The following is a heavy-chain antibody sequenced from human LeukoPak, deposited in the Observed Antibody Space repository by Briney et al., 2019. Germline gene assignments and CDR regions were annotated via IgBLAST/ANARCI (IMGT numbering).Heavy chain of an antibody. J-gene: IGHJ3*02. Sequence: PSETLSLTCAVSGGSISSSNWWSWVRQPPGKGLERIGEIYHSGSTNYNPSLKSRVTISVDKSKNQFSLKLSSVTAADTAVYYCARDLSGLTGQGSAAFDIWGQGTMVTVSS. CDR2: IYHSGST. CDR3: ARDLSGLTGQGSAAFDI. V-gene: IGHV4-4*02. D-gene: IGHD3-9*01. CDR1: GGSISSSNW.